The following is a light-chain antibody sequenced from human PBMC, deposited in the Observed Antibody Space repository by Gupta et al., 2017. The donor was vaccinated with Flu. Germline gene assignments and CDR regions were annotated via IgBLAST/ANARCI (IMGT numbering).Light chain of an antibody. J-gene: IGLJ1*01. CDR2: GVN. V-gene: IGLV2-8*01. CDR1: SNDIGGTNY. Sequence: SNDIGGTNYVSWYQQQPGKAPKLIIYGVNKRPAGVPDRFSGSRSGNTASLIVSGLQAEDEADYHCSSYAGSNNYVFGTGTRVTVL. CDR3: SSYAGSNNYV.